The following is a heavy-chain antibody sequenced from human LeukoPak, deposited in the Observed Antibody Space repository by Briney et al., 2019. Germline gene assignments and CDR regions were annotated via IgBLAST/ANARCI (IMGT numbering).Heavy chain of an antibody. V-gene: IGHV3-23*01. D-gene: IGHD3-10*01. J-gene: IGHJ4*02. CDR1: GFTSSTYA. Sequence: GESLKISCEASGFTSSTYAMSWVRQAPGKGLEWVSGISGRGDRTYDAASVKGRFTISRDNSKNTLYLQMNTLRAEDTAVYYCAKAAGDGGGSYYKQTELHYWGQGTLVTVSS. CDR2: ISGRGDRT. CDR3: AKAAGDGGGSYYKQTELHY.